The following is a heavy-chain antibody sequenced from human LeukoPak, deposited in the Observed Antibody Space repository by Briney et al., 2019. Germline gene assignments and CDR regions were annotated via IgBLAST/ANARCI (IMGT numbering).Heavy chain of an antibody. Sequence: GASVKVSCKASGYTFTGYYMHWVRQAPGQGLEWMGWINPNSGGTNYAQKFQGRVTMTRDTPISTAYMELSRLRSDDTAVYYCARGGHCTSGVCYFFDYWGQGTLVTVSS. CDR3: ARGGHCTSGVCYFFDY. CDR1: GYTFTGYY. V-gene: IGHV1-2*02. J-gene: IGHJ4*02. D-gene: IGHD2-8*01. CDR2: INPNSGGT.